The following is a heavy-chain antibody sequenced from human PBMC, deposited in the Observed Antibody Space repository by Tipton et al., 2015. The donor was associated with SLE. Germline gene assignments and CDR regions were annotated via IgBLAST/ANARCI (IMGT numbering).Heavy chain of an antibody. D-gene: IGHD4-17*01. CDR1: GGSISSGSYY. Sequence: LSLTCTVSGGSISSGSYYWSWIRQPAGKGLEWIGYIYTSGSTNYNPSLKSRVTISVDTSKNQFSLKLSSVTAADTAVYYCASLFYGDFAYYFDYWGQGTLVTVSS. CDR3: ASLFYGDFAYYFDY. V-gene: IGHV4-61*09. CDR2: IYTSGST. J-gene: IGHJ4*02.